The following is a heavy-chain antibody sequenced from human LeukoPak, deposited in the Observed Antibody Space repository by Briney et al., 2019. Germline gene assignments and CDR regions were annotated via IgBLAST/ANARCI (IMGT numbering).Heavy chain of an antibody. CDR3: ARDVTYYGGDWFDP. D-gene: IGHD4-23*01. Sequence: GGSLRLSCVTSGFNFRTYAMSWVRLAPGKGLEWVSAISGSGDHTYYADSVRGRFTISRDNSKNTLYLQMNSLRAEDTAVYYCARDVTYYGGDWFDPWGQGTLVTVSS. CDR1: GFNFRTYA. J-gene: IGHJ5*02. V-gene: IGHV3-23*01. CDR2: ISGSGDHT.